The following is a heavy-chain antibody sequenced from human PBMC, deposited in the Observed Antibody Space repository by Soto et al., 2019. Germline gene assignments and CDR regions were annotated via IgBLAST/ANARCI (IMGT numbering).Heavy chain of an antibody. D-gene: IGHD3-22*01. J-gene: IGHJ4*02. Sequence: HPGGSLRLSCAASGFTFSSYGMHWVRQAPGKGLEWMAVISYDGSNKYYADSVKGRFTISRDNSKNTLYLQMNSLRAEDTAVYYCAKGYYYDSSGSPPDYWGQGTLVTVSS. CDR1: GFTFSSYG. CDR3: AKGYYYDSSGSPPDY. CDR2: ISYDGSNK. V-gene: IGHV3-30*18.